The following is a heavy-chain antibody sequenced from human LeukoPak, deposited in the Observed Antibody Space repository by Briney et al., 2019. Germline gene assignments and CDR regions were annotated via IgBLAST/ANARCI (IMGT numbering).Heavy chain of an antibody. J-gene: IGHJ3*02. Sequence: GGSLRLSCAVSGFSFTDTWMSWVRQAPGKGLEWVGRLKSKDKGGTTDYAAPVKGRFTISSDDSESTLYLQMNSLKTEDTAVYYCTTEGEVWGHHALDIWGQGTVVTVSS. D-gene: IGHD7-27*01. CDR2: LKSKDKGGTT. CDR1: GFSFTDTW. V-gene: IGHV3-15*01. CDR3: TTEGEVWGHHALDI.